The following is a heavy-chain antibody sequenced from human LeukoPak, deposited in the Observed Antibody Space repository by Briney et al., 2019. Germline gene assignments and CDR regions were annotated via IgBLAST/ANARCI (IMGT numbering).Heavy chain of an antibody. J-gene: IGHJ6*02. CDR2: ISSSGSTI. CDR1: GFTFSSYE. Sequence: GGSLRLSCAASGFTFSSYEMNWARQAPGKGLEGGSYISSSGSTIYYADSVKGRFTISRDNAKNSLYLQMNSLRAEDTAVYYCARDLASYNWNDGSFYYYGMDVWGQGTTVTVSS. CDR3: ARDLASYNWNDGSFYYYGMDV. D-gene: IGHD1-20*01. V-gene: IGHV3-48*03.